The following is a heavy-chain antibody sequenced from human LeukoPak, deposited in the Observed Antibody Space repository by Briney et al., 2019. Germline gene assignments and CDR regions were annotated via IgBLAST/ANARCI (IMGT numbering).Heavy chain of an antibody. CDR1: GYTFTSYD. D-gene: IGHD5-18*01. CDR3: VRGPRGYSYGYRDYYYYMDV. Sequence: ASVKVSCKASGYTFTSYDINWVRQVTGQGREWMGWINPNSGNTGYAQKFQGTVTMTRNTSISTAYMELSSLRSEDTAVYYCVRGPRGYSYGYRDYYYYMDVWGKGTTVTVSS. V-gene: IGHV1-8*01. CDR2: INPNSGNT. J-gene: IGHJ6*03.